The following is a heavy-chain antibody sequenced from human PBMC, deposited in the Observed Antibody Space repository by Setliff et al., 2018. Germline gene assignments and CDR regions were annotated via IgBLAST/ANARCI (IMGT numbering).Heavy chain of an antibody. V-gene: IGHV4-61*02. CDR2: IYTSGST. D-gene: IGHD6-19*01. Sequence: SETLSLTCTVSGGSISSGSYYWSWIRQPAGKGLEWIGRIYTSGSTNYNPSLKSRVTTSVDTSKNQFSLKLSSVTAADTAVYYCAREPIAVAGTRYFDLWGRGTLVTVSS. J-gene: IGHJ2*01. CDR3: AREPIAVAGTRYFDL. CDR1: GGSISSGSYY.